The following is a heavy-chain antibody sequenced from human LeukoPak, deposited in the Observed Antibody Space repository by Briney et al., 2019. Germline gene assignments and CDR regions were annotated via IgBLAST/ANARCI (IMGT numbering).Heavy chain of an antibody. CDR1: GFTFSSYW. D-gene: IGHD6-6*01. CDR3: ARDVRPDY. CDR2: IKQDGTEK. V-gene: IGHV3-7*04. J-gene: IGHJ4*02. Sequence: GGSLRLSCAASGFTFSSYWMSWVRQAPGEGLEWVANIKQDGTEKYYMDSVKGRFSISRDNAKNSLYLQMNALRAEDTAVYYCARDVRPDYWGQGTLVTVSA.